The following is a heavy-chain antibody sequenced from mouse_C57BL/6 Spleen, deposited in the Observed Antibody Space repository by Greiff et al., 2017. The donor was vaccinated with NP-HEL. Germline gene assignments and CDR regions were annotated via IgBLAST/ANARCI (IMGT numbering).Heavy chain of an antibody. J-gene: IGHJ4*01. CDR1: GYTFTSYG. Sequence: VQLQQSGAELARPGASVKLSCKASGYTFTSYGISWVKQRTGQGLEWIGEISPRSGNTYYNEKFKGKATLTADKSSSTAYMELRSLTAEDSAVYFCARVTGAGNAMDCWGQGTSVTVSS. CDR3: ARVTGAGNAMDC. CDR2: ISPRSGNT. D-gene: IGHD2-13*01. V-gene: IGHV1-81*01.